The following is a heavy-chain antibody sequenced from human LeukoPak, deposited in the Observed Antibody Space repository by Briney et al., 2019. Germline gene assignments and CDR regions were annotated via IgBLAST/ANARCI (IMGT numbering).Heavy chain of an antibody. V-gene: IGHV1-18*01. CDR2: ISAYNGNT. CDR3: ARGPAVATITNYYYYGMDV. CDR1: GYTFTSYG. Sequence: ASVTVSCKASGYTFTSYGISWVRQAPGQGLEWMGWISAYNGNTNYAQKLQGRVTMTTDTSTSTAYMELRSLRSDDTAVYYCARGPAVATITNYYYYGMDVWGQGTTVTVSS. D-gene: IGHD5-12*01. J-gene: IGHJ6*02.